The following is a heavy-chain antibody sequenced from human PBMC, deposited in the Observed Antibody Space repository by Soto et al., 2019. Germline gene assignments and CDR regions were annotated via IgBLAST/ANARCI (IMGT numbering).Heavy chain of an antibody. CDR3: ARGDWFHP. CDR2: IYYTGTT. J-gene: IGHJ5*02. CDR1: GGSFSGYY. V-gene: IGHV4-34*11. Sequence: AETLSLTCAVYGGSFSGYYWNCIRQPPGKGLEWIGYIYYTGTTKYNPSLKSRATLSVDTSKNRFSLNLTSVTAADSAVYYCARGDWFHPWGPGTLVTVSS.